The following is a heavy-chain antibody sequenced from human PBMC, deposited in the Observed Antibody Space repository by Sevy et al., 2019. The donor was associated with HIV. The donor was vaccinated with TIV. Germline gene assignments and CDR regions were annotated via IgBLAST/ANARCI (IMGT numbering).Heavy chain of an antibody. J-gene: IGHJ3*02. CDR1: GFTFRNYG. CDR3: ARDLSRPARTPWDAFDM. D-gene: IGHD2-15*01. Sequence: GGSLRLSCAASGFTFRNYGMHWIRQSPGKGLEWVAVIWYDGSNKYYADSVKGRFTISRDNSNSRLYLQLNSLRAEDTAVYYCARDLSRPARTPWDAFDMRGQGTMVTVS. CDR2: IWYDGSNK. V-gene: IGHV3-33*01.